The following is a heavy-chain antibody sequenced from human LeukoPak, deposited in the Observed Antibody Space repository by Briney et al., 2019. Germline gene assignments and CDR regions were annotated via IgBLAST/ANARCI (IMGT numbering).Heavy chain of an antibody. V-gene: IGHV1-46*01. CDR2: INPSGGST. CDR3: ARALPHRRLMDTTMEQHWFDP. CDR1: GYIFTNCF. Sequence: ASVKVSCKASGYIFTNCFMHWVRQAPGQGLEWMGLINPSGGSTRYAQKFQGRVTMTRDMSTSTVYMELSSLRSEDTAVYYCARALPHRRLMDTTMEQHWFDPWGQGTLVTVAS. J-gene: IGHJ5*02. D-gene: IGHD5-18*01.